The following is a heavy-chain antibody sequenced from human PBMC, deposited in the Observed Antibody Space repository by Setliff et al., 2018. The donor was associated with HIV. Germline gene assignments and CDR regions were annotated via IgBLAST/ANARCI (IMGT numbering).Heavy chain of an antibody. Sequence: PGGSLRLSCAASGLTFSTYYMSWIRQAPGKGLEWVSYISSSGSTIYYADAVKGRFTISRDNFRNTLSLQMNSLTAEDSAIYYCAKVDDGQCNTFNCRDFDYWGRGTLVTVSS. D-gene: IGHD1-1*01. CDR2: ISSSGSTI. CDR3: AKVDDGQCNTFNCRDFDY. J-gene: IGHJ4*02. V-gene: IGHV3-11*01. CDR1: GLTFSTYY.